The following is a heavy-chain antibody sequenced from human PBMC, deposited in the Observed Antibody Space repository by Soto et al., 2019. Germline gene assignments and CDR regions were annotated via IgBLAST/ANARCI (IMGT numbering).Heavy chain of an antibody. Sequence: GGSLRLSCAASGFSFGTYAMHWVRQAPGKGLEYVSAISSNGGSTYYANSVKGRFTISRDNSKNTLYLQMGSLRAEDMAVYYCARLADFWGGYENYYYYYMDVWGKGTTVTVSS. V-gene: IGHV3-64*01. CDR1: GFSFGTYA. CDR3: ARLADFWGGYENYYYYYMDV. D-gene: IGHD3-3*01. CDR2: ISSNGGST. J-gene: IGHJ6*03.